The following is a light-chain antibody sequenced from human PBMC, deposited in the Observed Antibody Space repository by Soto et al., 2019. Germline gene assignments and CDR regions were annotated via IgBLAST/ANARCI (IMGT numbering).Light chain of an antibody. V-gene: IGKV1-12*01. CDR1: QGVTSG. CDR3: QQYNSDPYT. J-gene: IGKJ2*01. CDR2: GAS. Sequence: DIQMTQSPSLVSASVGDRVTITCRASQGVTSGLAWYQQKPGKAPNLLIYGASNLQSGVPSRFSGSGSGTDFTLTISSLQPEDFATYYCQQYNSDPYTFGQGTKLQI.